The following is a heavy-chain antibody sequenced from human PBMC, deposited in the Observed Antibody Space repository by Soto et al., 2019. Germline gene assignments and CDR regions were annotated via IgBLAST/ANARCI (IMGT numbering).Heavy chain of an antibody. Sequence: SETLSLTCTVSCSYIGIGHVFRGWVRQPQEKGLEWIGNIDYSGTAYFNPSLGTRVTFPVDTSKHQFSLTLYSVTAADTAVYYCARTTGRHLDSWGHRILVTVS. CDR3: ARTTGRHLDS. D-gene: IGHD4-4*01. CDR2: IDYSGTA. V-gene: IGHV4-39*01. CDR1: CSYIGIGHVF. J-gene: IGHJ5*01.